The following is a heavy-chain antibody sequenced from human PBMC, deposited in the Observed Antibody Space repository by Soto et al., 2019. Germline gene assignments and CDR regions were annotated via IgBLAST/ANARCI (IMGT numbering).Heavy chain of an antibody. CDR2: INGDGSTT. CDR1: GFAFSSYW. D-gene: IGHD3-9*01. V-gene: IGHV3-74*01. J-gene: IGHJ4*02. Sequence: EVHLVESGGGSVQPGGSLTLSCAGSGFAFSSYWIHWVRQVPGKGLVWVSRINGDGSTTSYADSVRGRITISRDNAKDTLYLDQNRLRAEDSALYYCARVGQGRYYSAYWGQGALVAVSS. CDR3: ARVGQGRYYSAY.